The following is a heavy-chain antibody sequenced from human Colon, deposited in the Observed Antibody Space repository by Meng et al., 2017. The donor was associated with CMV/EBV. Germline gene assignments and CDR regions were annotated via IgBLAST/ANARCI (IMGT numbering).Heavy chain of an antibody. J-gene: IGHJ4*02. V-gene: IGHV3-30*03. CDR1: GFRFSDYA. CDR2: ISYDGRNE. CDR3: ARDQPGIIDFDY. Sequence: GESLKISCAASGFRFSDYAIHWVRQAPGKGLEWVAVISYDGRNEYYADSLKGRFTISRDNSKSTLYLQIESLRVEDTAVYYCARDQPGIIDFDYWGQGALVTVSS. D-gene: IGHD3-10*01.